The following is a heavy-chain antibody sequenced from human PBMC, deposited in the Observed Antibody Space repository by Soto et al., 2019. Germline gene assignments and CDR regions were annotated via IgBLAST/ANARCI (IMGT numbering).Heavy chain of an antibody. CDR1: GGSFSSYY. V-gene: IGHV4-34*01. CDR2: INHSGST. J-gene: IGHJ3*02. Sequence: SETLSLTCAVYGGSFSSYYWSWIRQPPGKGLEWIGEINHSGSTNYNPSLKSRVTISVDTSKNQFSLKLSSVTAADTAVYYCARARGSYYSRDAFDIWGQGTMVTVSS. CDR3: ARARGSYYSRDAFDI. D-gene: IGHD3-10*01.